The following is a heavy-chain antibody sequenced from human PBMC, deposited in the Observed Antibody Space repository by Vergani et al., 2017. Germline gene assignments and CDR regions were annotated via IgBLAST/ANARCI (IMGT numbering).Heavy chain of an antibody. Sequence: EVQLLESGGALVQPGKSLRLSCAASGFIFSSYAMTWVRQAPGKGLEWVSSMSASDGNTYYADSVKGRVTISRDKSKNTLYLQMNSLRAEDTAVYYCARVGRSAVAGTFGAFDMWGQGTMVTVSS. CDR1: GFIFSSYA. CDR2: MSASDGNT. CDR3: ARVGRSAVAGTFGAFDM. J-gene: IGHJ3*02. V-gene: IGHV3-23*01. D-gene: IGHD6-19*01.